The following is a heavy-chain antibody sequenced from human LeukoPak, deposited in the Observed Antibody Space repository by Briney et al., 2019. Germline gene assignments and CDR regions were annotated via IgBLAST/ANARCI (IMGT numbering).Heavy chain of an antibody. CDR2: IKQDGSEK. D-gene: IGHD3-10*01. Sequence: GGSLRLSCAASGFTFSSYEMNWVRQAPGKGLEWVANIKQDGSEKYYVDSVKGRFTISRDNAKNSLYLQMNSLRAEDTAVYYCAREEYYYGSGSWGQGTLVTVSS. CDR1: GFTFSSYE. J-gene: IGHJ4*02. CDR3: AREEYYYGSGS. V-gene: IGHV3-7*01.